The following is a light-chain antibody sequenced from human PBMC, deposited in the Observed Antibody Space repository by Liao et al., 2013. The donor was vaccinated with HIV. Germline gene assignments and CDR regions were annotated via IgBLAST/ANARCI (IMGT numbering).Light chain of an antibody. CDR2: QDT. Sequence: SYELTQPPSVSVSPGQTASITCSGDELGDKYACWYQQKPGQSPVLVIYQDTKRPSRIPERFSGSNSGNTATLTISGTQAMDEADYYCQAWDSRTTRVFGAGTKVTVL. CDR1: ELGDKY. V-gene: IGLV3-1*01. J-gene: IGLJ1*01. CDR3: QAWDSRTTRV.